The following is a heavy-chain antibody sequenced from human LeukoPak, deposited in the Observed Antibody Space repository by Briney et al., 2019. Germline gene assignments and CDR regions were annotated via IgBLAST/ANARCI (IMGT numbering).Heavy chain of an antibody. V-gene: IGHV4-39*01. D-gene: IGHD5-24*01. Sequence: PSETLSLTCTVSGGSIISSSNYWGWIRQPPGKGLEWIGSIYYSGSTYYNPSLKSRVTISVDTSKNQFSLKLSSVTAADTAVYYCARHALREWLPMTHNSYYIDYWGQGTLVTVSS. CDR1: GGSIISSSNY. CDR2: IYYSGST. CDR3: ARHALREWLPMTHNSYYIDY. J-gene: IGHJ4*02.